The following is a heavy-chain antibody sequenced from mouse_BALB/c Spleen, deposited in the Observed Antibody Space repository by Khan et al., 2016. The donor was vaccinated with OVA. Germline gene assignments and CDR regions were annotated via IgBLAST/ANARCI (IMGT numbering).Heavy chain of an antibody. CDR2: VSTGGSYT. CDR3: TRLAYYYDSEGFAY. J-gene: IGHJ3*01. D-gene: IGHD1-1*01. V-gene: IGHV5-6*02. Sequence: EVKLVESGGDLVKPGGSLKLSCAASGFTFSTYGMSWVRQTPDKRLEWVATVSTGGSYTYYPDSVKGRFPISRDKAKNTLYLQMSGLKSEDTAMFYGTRLAYYYDSEGFAYWGQGTLVTVSA. CDR1: GFTFSTYG.